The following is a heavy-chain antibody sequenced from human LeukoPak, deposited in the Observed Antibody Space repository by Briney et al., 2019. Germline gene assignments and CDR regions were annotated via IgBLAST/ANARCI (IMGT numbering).Heavy chain of an antibody. D-gene: IGHD2-15*01. V-gene: IGHV1-69*13. J-gene: IGHJ4*02. CDR3: AISPTRMLRFDY. Sequence: SVKVSCKASGGTFSSCAISWVRQAPGQGLEWMGGIIPIFGTANYAQKFQGRVTITADESTSTAYMELSSLRSEDTAVYYCAISPTRMLRFDYWGQGTLVTVSS. CDR2: IIPIFGTA. CDR1: GGTFSSCA.